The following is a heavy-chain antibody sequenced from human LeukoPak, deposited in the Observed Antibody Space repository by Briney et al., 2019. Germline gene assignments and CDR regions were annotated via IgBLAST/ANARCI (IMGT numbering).Heavy chain of an antibody. J-gene: IGHJ4*02. CDR2: IWYDGSNK. V-gene: IGHV3-33*01. CDR1: GFTFSSYG. D-gene: IGHD6-13*01. Sequence: PGRSLRLSCAASGFTFSSYGMHWVRQAPGKGLEWVAVIWYDGSNKYYADSVKGRFTISRDNSKNTLYLQMNSLRAEDTAVYYCPRGAAAIDYWGQGTLVTVSS. CDR3: PRGAAAIDY.